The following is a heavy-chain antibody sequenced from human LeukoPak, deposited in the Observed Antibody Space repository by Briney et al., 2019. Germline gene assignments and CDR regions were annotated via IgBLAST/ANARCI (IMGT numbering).Heavy chain of an antibody. J-gene: IGHJ4*02. CDR3: GTDYMVATGIDY. V-gene: IGHV3-48*04. CDR2: ISSSSSTI. CDR1: GFTFSSYS. Sequence: PGGSLRLSCAVSGFTFSSYSMNWVRQAPGKGLEWVSYISSSSSTIYYADSVKGRFTIYRDNAKNTLYLQMNSLRAEDTAVYYCGTDYMVATGIDYWGQGTLVTVSS. D-gene: IGHD5-12*01.